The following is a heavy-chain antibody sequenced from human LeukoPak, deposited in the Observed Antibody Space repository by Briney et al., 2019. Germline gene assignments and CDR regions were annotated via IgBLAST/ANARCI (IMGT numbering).Heavy chain of an antibody. Sequence: GGSLRLSCAASGFTFSSYGMHWVRQAPGKGLEWVAFIRYDGSNKYYADSVKGRFTISRDNSKNTLYLQMNSLRAEDTAVYYCARVHYYDSSGYYYSSRLNWFDPWGQGTLVTVSS. J-gene: IGHJ5*02. CDR2: IRYDGSNK. V-gene: IGHV3-30*02. CDR3: ARVHYYDSSGYYYSSRLNWFDP. D-gene: IGHD3-22*01. CDR1: GFTFSSYG.